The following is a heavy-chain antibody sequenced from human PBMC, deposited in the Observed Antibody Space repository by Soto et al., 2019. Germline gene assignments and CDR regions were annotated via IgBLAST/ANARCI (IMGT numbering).Heavy chain of an antibody. V-gene: IGHV1-3*01. CDR3: ARGYCSSTSCPRGGYYYYYGMDV. D-gene: IGHD2-2*01. CDR2: INAGNGNT. CDR1: GYTFTSYA. J-gene: IGHJ6*02. Sequence: ASVKVSCKASGYTFTSYAMHSVRQAPGQRLEWMGWINAGNGNTKYSQKFQGRVTITRDTSASTAYMELSSLRSEDTAVYYCARGYCSSTSCPRGGYYYYYGMDVWGQGTTVTSP.